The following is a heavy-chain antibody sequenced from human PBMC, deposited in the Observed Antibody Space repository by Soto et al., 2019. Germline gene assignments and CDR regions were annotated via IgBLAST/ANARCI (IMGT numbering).Heavy chain of an antibody. D-gene: IGHD3-22*01. J-gene: IGHJ5*02. V-gene: IGHV1-69*06. CDR2: IIPIFGTA. CDR1: GGTFSSYS. Sequence: SATVSYKACGGTFSSYSIIWVRQSPGQGLEWMGGIIPIFGTANYAQKFQGRVTITADKSTSTAYMELSSLRSEDTAVYYCARELSGYYLNWFDPWGQGTLVTVS. CDR3: ARELSGYYLNWFDP.